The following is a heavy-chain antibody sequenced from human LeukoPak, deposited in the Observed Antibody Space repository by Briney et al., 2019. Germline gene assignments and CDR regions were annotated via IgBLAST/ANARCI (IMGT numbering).Heavy chain of an antibody. J-gene: IGHJ3*02. CDR3: AREGDTRPIPQNAFDI. D-gene: IGHD3-22*01. CDR2: IYSSGTTP. Sequence: PSETLSLTCSVSGGSISSYYWSWIRQPAGKGLEWIGRIYSSGTTPNYNLSLKSRVTMSVDTSKNQCSLKLSSVTAADTAVYYCAREGDTRPIPQNAFDIWGQGTMVTVAS. CDR1: GGSISSYY. V-gene: IGHV4-4*07.